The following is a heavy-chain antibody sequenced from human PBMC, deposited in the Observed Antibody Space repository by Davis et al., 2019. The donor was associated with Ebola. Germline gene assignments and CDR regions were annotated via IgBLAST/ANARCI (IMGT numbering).Heavy chain of an antibody. CDR3: ARMGKSYYDSLWDY. V-gene: IGHV5-51*01. Sequence: GESLKISCKDSGNSFATHWIGWVRQMPEKGLEWMGIIYTGDFDTRYSPSFRGQVTISADKSFSTAYLQWSGLKASDTAMYYCARMGKSYYDSLWDYWGQGTLVTVSS. CDR1: GNSFATHW. CDR2: IYTGDFDT. D-gene: IGHD3-10*01. J-gene: IGHJ4*02.